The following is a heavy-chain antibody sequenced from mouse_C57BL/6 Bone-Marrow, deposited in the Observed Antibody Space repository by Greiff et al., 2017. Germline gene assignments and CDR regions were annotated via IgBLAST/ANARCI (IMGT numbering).Heavy chain of an antibody. D-gene: IGHD2-5*01. CDR3: SRPYYSNYWYFDV. J-gene: IGHJ1*03. Sequence: VQLQQPGAELVKPGASVKMSCKASGYTFTSYWITWVKQRPGQGLEWIGDIYPGSGSTNYNEKFTSKATLTVDTSSSTAYMPLSSLTSEYSAVYYCSRPYYSNYWYFDVWGTGTTVTVSS. CDR1: GYTFTSYW. CDR2: IYPGSGST. V-gene: IGHV1-55*01.